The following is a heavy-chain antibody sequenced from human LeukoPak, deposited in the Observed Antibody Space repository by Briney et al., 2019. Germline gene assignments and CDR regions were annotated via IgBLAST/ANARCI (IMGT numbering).Heavy chain of an antibody. D-gene: IGHD5-18*01. V-gene: IGHV3-21*01. J-gene: IGHJ4*02. CDR3: ARNKKGDRYTYGHDY. CDR2: ISSSSSYI. Sequence: GGSLRLSCAASGFTFSSYSMNWVRQAPGKGLEWVSSISSSSSYIYYADSVKGRFTISRDNAKNSLYLQMKSLRAEDAAVYYCARNKKGDRYTYGHDYWGQGTLVTVSS. CDR1: GFTFSSYS.